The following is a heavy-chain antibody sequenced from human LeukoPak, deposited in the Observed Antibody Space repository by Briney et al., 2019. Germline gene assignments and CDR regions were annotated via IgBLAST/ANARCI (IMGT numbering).Heavy chain of an antibody. V-gene: IGHV3-21*01. CDR1: GFTFSSYS. D-gene: IGHD3-3*01. Sequence: GVSLRLSCAASGFTFSSYSMTWVRQAPGKGLEWISSMSSGGTYIYYADSVRGRFTISRDNAKNSLYLLMNSLRAEDTAVYYCAGDRPRGASRFFVVRGGKGTRVTVSS. CDR3: AGDRPRGASRFFVVR. J-gene: IGHJ4*02. CDR2: MSSGGTYI.